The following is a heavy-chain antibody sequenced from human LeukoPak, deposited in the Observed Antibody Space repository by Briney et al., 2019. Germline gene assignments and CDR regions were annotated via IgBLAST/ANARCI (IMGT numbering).Heavy chain of an antibody. V-gene: IGHV3-23*01. D-gene: IGHD4-17*01. CDR3: AKDRRLVTTGFDY. CDR2: ISGSGGST. Sequence: PGGSLRLSCAASGFTFSSYAMSWVRQAPGKGLEWVSGISGSGGSTYYADSVKGRFTISRDNSKNTLYLQMNSLRAEDTAVYYCAKDRRLVTTGFDYWGQGTLVTVSS. J-gene: IGHJ4*02. CDR1: GFTFSSYA.